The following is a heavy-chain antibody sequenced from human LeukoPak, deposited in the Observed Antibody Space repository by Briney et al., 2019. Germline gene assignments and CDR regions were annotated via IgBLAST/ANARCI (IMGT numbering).Heavy chain of an antibody. J-gene: IGHJ5*02. D-gene: IGHD3-22*01. CDR1: GFTFSNAW. CDR3: TTEEYYDSSGYRGTNWFDP. CDR2: IKSKTDGGTT. Sequence: GGALRLSCAASGFTFSNAWMSWVRQAPGKGLEWVGRIKSKTDGGTTDYAAPVKGRFNISRDDSKNTLYMQMNSLKTEDTAVYYCTTEEYYDSSGYRGTNWFDPWGQGTLVTVSS. V-gene: IGHV3-15*01.